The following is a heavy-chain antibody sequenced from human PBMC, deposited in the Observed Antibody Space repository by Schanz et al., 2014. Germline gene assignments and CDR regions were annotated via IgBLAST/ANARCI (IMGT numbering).Heavy chain of an antibody. Sequence: QVQLVESGGGLVKPGGSLRLSSAAPGFIFNDYYMNWIRQAPGKGLECLSFISLDETTPYYAGTVKGRFTNSRDNAKNSLYLQITNLRGEDTAVYYCARKTLNCEAFDIWGQGTVVTVSS. CDR1: GFIFNDYY. J-gene: IGHJ3*02. CDR3: ARKTLNCEAFDI. D-gene: IGHD1-20*01. V-gene: IGHV3-11*01. CDR2: ISLDETTP.